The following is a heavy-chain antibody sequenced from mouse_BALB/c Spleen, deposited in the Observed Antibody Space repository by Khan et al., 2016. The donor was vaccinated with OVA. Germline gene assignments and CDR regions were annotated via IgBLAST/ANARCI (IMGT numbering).Heavy chain of an antibody. CDR1: GFSLTSYG. Sequence: VELVESGPDLVAPSQSLSITCNVSGFSLTSYGVSWVRQPPGKGLEWLGVIWGDGNTNYHSALISRLSISKDNSKSQVFLKLNSLQTDDTATLYCVKKGYYGYVSAWFAYWGQGTLVTVSA. CDR2: IWGDGNT. CDR3: VKKGYYGYVSAWFAY. V-gene: IGHV2-3*01. D-gene: IGHD1-2*01. J-gene: IGHJ3*01.